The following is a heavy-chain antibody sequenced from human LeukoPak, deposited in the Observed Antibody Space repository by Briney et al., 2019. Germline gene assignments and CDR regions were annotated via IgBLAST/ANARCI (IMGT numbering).Heavy chain of an antibody. CDR3: ARGGQYYFDY. V-gene: IGHV4-38-2*02. D-gene: IGHD3-16*01. CDR2: IYHSGST. Sequence: SGTLSLTCTVSGYSISSGYYWGWIRQPPGKGLEWIGSIYHSGSTYYNPSLKSRVTISVDTSKNQFSLKLSSVTAADTAVYYCARGGQYYFDYWGQGTLVTVSS. CDR1: GYSISSGYY. J-gene: IGHJ4*02.